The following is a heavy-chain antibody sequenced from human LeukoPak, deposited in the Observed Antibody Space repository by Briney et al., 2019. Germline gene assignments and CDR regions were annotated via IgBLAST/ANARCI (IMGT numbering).Heavy chain of an antibody. D-gene: IGHD5-12*01. CDR1: GFTFSSYA. Sequence: GGSLRLSCAASGFTFSSYAMSWVRQAPGKGLEWVSAISGSGGSTYYADSLKGRFTISRDNSKNALNLQMNSLRTEDTAVYYCATDASAITHHAMDVWGQGTTVTVSS. CDR3: ATDASAITHHAMDV. CDR2: ISGSGGST. J-gene: IGHJ6*02. V-gene: IGHV3-23*01.